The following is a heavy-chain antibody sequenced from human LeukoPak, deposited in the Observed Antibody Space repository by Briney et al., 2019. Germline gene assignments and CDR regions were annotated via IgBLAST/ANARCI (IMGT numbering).Heavy chain of an antibody. J-gene: IGHJ4*02. CDR1: GFTLSSYN. CDR3: ARGLGYCSGGTCHHYFDY. CDR2: ISRSRSHI. V-gene: IGHV3-21*01. Sequence: TGGSLRLSCAASGFTLSSYNMNWVRQAPGKGLEWVSSISRSRSHISYADSLKGRFTMSSDNARNSLYLQMISLRADDTAVYYCARGLGYCSGGTCHHYFDYWGQGTLVTVSS. D-gene: IGHD2-15*01.